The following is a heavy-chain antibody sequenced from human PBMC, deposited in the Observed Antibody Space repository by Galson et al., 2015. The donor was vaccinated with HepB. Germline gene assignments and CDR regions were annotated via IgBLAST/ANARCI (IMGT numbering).Heavy chain of an antibody. V-gene: IGHV3-30*18. CDR3: AKGVGDGYNFAPGY. CDR2: ISYDGSNK. CDR1: GFTFSSYG. J-gene: IGHJ4*02. D-gene: IGHD5-24*01. Sequence: SLRLSCAASGFTFSSYGMHWVRQAPGKGLEWVAVISYDGSNKYYADSVKGRFTISRDNSKNTLYLQMNSLRAEDTAVYYCAKGVGDGYNFAPGYWGQGTLVTVSS.